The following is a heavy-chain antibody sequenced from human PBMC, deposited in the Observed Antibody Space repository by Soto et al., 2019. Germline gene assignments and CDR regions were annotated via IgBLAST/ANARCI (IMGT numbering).Heavy chain of an antibody. CDR1: GFTFSTYG. D-gene: IGHD5-18*01. V-gene: IGHV3-30*18. Sequence: QVQLVESGGGVVQPGRSLRLSCAASGFTFSTYGMHWVRQAPGKGLEWVAVISYDGSNKYYADSVKGRFTISRDNSKNSLYLQMSSLRAEDTAVYYCTKGFSYSVIDYWGKGTLVPVSS. CDR3: TKGFSYSVIDY. J-gene: IGHJ4*02. CDR2: ISYDGSNK.